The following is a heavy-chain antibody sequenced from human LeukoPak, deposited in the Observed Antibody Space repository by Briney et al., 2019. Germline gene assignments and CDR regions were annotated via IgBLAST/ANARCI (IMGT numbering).Heavy chain of an antibody. Sequence: PSETLSLTCTVSGGSISSYYWSWIRQPAGKGLEWIGRIYTSGSTNYNPSLKSRVTMSVDTSKNQFSLKLSSVTAADTAVYYCARDRYCSSTSCYSRAFDIWGQGTMVTVSS. CDR2: IYTSGST. J-gene: IGHJ3*02. V-gene: IGHV4-4*07. CDR3: ARDRYCSSTSCYSRAFDI. CDR1: GGSISSYY. D-gene: IGHD2-2*02.